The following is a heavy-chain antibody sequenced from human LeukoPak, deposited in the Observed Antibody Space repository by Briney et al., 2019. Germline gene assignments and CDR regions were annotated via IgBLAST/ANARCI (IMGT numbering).Heavy chain of an antibody. J-gene: IGHJ5*02. CDR2: IRYDGSNK. CDR1: GFTFSSYG. D-gene: IGHD3-10*01. Sequence: GGSLRLSCAASGFTFSSYGMHWVRQAPGKGLEWVAFIRYDGSNKYYADSVKGRFTISRDNSKNTLYLQMNSLRAEDTAVYYCAKDPYNYYGSGSQRNWFDPWGQGTLVTVSS. CDR3: AKDPYNYYGSGSQRNWFDP. V-gene: IGHV3-30*02.